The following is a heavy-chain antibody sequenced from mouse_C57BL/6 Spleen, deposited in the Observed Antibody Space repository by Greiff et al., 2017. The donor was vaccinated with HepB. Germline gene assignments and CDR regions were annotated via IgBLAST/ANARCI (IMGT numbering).Heavy chain of an antibody. V-gene: IGHV5-17*01. Sequence: DVKLVESGGGLVKPGGSLKLSCAASGFTFSDYGMHWVRQAPEKGLEWVAYISSGSSTIYYADTVKGRFTISRDNAKNTLFLQMTSLRSEDTAMYYCARDWSGAYWGQGTLVTVSA. CDR3: ARDWSGAY. CDR1: GFTFSDYG. CDR2: ISSGSSTI. D-gene: IGHD4-1*01. J-gene: IGHJ3*01.